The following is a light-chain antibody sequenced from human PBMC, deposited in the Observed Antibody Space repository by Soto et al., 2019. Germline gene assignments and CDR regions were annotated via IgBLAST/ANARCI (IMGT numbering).Light chain of an antibody. CDR3: QQYNDYSWT. CDR1: QSISAW. Sequence: DIQMTESPSTLSASVGDSVSINCRASQSISAWLAWYQQKPGKAPRLLIYKASTLEIGVPSRFSGSGSGTEFTLIISSLQPDDVAIYYCQQYNDYSWTFGQGTKVDI. CDR2: KAS. V-gene: IGKV1-5*03. J-gene: IGKJ1*01.